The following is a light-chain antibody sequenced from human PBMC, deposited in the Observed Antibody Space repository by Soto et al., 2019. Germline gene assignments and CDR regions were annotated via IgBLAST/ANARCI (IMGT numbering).Light chain of an antibody. J-gene: IGKJ5*01. Sequence: KVLTQSPATLSLSPGERATLSCRASQSVDSYLVWYQQKRGQAPRLLIYDASNRATGIPARFSGSGSGTDFTLTISSLEPEDSAVHYCQHRSHSITFGQGTRLEIK. CDR3: QHRSHSIT. V-gene: IGKV3-11*01. CDR1: QSVDSY. CDR2: DAS.